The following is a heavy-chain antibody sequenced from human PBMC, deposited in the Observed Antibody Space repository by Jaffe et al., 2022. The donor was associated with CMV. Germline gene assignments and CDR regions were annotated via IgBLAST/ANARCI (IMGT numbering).Heavy chain of an antibody. V-gene: IGHV4-59*01. D-gene: IGHD1-1*01. CDR2: IYSSGST. CDR3: ARVGPRQLTSYYYYMDV. Sequence: QVQLQESGPGLVKPSETLSLTCTVSGGSISNYYWSWIRQPPGKGLEWIGYIYSSGSTNYNPSLKSRVTMSVDTSKNQFSLRLNSVTAADTAVYYCARVGPRQLTSYYYYMDVWAKGTTVTVSS. CDR1: GGSISNYY. J-gene: IGHJ6*03.